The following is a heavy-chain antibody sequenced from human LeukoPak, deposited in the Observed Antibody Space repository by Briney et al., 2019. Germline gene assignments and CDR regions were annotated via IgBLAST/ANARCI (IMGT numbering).Heavy chain of an antibody. D-gene: IGHD3-10*01. J-gene: IGHJ3*02. CDR1: GYSFTSYW. CDR3: ARPDGWFGESPDLDAFDI. Sequence: GESLKISCKGSGYSFTSYWIGWVRQMPGKGLEWVGIIYPGDSDTRYSPSFQGQVTISADKSISTAYLQWSSLKASDTAMYYCARPDGWFGESPDLDAFDIWGQETMVTVSS. V-gene: IGHV5-51*01. CDR2: IYPGDSDT.